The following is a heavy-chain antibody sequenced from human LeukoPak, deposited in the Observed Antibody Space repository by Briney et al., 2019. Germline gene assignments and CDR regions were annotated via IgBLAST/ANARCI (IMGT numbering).Heavy chain of an antibody. V-gene: IGHV3-21*01. CDR1: GFPCSSYS. J-gene: IGHJ4*02. CDR2: ISSSSSYI. CDR3: ARDRQYRFGELFP. D-gene: IGHD3-10*01. Sequence: GGSLTLSCAASGFPCSSYSKNWVRQAPGKGLEWVSSISSSSSYIYYADSVKGRFTISRDNAKNSLYLQMNSLRAEDTAVYYCARDRQYRFGELFPWGRGTVDSVSS.